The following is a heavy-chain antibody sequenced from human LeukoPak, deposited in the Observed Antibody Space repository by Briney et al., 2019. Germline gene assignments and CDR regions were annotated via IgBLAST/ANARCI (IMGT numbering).Heavy chain of an antibody. D-gene: IGHD5-18*01. J-gene: IGHJ6*03. CDR3: AKEGGPLGYSSGSFYYYMDV. Sequence: PGRSLRLSCAPSGFTFSNYVMHWVRQAPGKGLEWVAVISYDGSDKYYAASVRGRFIISRDNTKNTLYLQMNSLRAEDTALYYCAKEGGPLGYSSGSFYYYMDVWGKGTTVTVCS. CDR2: ISYDGSDK. CDR1: GFTFSNYV. V-gene: IGHV3-30*18.